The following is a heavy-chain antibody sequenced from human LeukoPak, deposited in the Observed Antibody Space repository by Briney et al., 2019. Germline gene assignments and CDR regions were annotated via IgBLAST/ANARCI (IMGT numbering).Heavy chain of an antibody. Sequence: AGGSLRLSCAASGFTFSSYGMHWVRQAPGKGLEWVAVIWYDGSNKYYADSVKGRFTISRDNSKNTLYLHINSLRADDTAVYYYARARSIGAYPSFFDYWGQGTLVTVSS. CDR1: GFTFSSYG. CDR3: ARARSIGAYPSFFDY. CDR2: IWYDGSNK. D-gene: IGHD2-21*01. V-gene: IGHV3-33*01. J-gene: IGHJ4*02.